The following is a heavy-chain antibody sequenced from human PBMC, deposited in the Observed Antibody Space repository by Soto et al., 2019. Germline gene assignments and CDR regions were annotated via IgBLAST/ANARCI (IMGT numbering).Heavy chain of an antibody. CDR3: AKDQAGGRITMVRGVPDFDY. Sequence: GGSLRLSCAASGFTFSSYGMHWVRQAPGKGLEWVAVISYDGSNKYYADSLKGRFTISRDNSKNPLYLQMNSLRAEDTAVYYCAKDQAGGRITMVRGVPDFDYWGQGTLVTVSS. J-gene: IGHJ4*02. V-gene: IGHV3-30*18. D-gene: IGHD3-10*01. CDR1: GFTFSSYG. CDR2: ISYDGSNK.